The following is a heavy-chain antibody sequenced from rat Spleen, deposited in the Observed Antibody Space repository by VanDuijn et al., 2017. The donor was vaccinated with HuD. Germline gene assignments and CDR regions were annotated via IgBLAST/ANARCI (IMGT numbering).Heavy chain of an antibody. CDR2: INYDGSRT. CDR1: GFSFSNYD. Sequence: EVQLVESGGGLVQPGRSLKLSCVASGFSFSNYDMAWVRQAPTKGLEWVATINYDGSRTDYRDSVKGRFTISRDNAYSTLYLQMDSLTSEDTATYYCARGPNVSYYYYFDYWGQGVMVTVSS. V-gene: IGHV5-29*01. D-gene: IGHD1-12*02. CDR3: ARGPNVSYYYYFDY. J-gene: IGHJ2*01.